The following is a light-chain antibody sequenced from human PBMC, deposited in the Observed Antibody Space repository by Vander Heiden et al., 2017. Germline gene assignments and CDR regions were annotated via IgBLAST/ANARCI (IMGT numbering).Light chain of an antibody. J-gene: IGKJ2*01. CDR1: HSVSSSY. Sequence: IALTQPPGPVSFSPAETATLSCRPSHSVSSSYLAWYQQKAGQAPRLLIFGASSRATGIPGRFGGSGSGTDFILDISRLEPEDSAVYYCQQYGTSPYTFGQGTKLEIK. V-gene: IGKV3-20*01. CDR3: QQYGTSPYT. CDR2: GAS.